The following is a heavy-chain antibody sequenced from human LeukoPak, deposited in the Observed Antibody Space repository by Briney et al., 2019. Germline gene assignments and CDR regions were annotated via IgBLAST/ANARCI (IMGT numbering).Heavy chain of an antibody. D-gene: IGHD3-10*01. CDR3: ARVSGSTGAFDI. CDR1: GFTFSSYG. Sequence: GGSLRLSCAASGFTFSSYGMHWVRQAPGKGLEWAAVISHDGSNKYYADSVKGRFTISRDNSKNTLYLQMNSLRAEDTAVYYCARVSGSTGAFDIWGQGTMVTVSS. CDR2: ISHDGSNK. V-gene: IGHV3-30*03. J-gene: IGHJ3*02.